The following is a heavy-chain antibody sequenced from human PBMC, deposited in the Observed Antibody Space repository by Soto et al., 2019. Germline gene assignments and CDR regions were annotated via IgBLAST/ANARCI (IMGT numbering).Heavy chain of an antibody. J-gene: IGHJ5*02. CDR2: ISGSGGST. Sequence: LRLSCAASGFTFSSYAMSWVRQAPGKGLEWVSAISGSGGSTYYADSVKGRFTISRDNSKNTLYLQMNSLRAEDTAVYYCAKDPIEVVTPRRWFDPWGQGTLVTVSS. D-gene: IGHD2-15*01. V-gene: IGHV3-23*01. CDR3: AKDPIEVVTPRRWFDP. CDR1: GFTFSSYA.